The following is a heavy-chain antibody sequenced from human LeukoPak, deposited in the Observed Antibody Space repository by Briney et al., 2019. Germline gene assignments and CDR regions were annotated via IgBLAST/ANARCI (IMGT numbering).Heavy chain of an antibody. J-gene: IGHJ6*03. D-gene: IGHD3-3*01. CDR1: GSTFNYYA. CDR3: AKGSFTIFGVVIINYMDV. V-gene: IGHV3-23*01. Sequence: GGSLRLSCAASGSTFNYYAMSWVRQAPGKGLEWVSGISGSGDSTYYADSVQGRFTISRDNSKNTLYLQMNSLRAEDTAVYYCAKGSFTIFGVVIINYMDVWGKGTTVTVSS. CDR2: ISGSGDST.